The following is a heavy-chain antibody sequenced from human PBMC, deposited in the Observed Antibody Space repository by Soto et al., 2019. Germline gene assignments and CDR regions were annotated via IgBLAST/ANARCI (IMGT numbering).Heavy chain of an antibody. CDR3: ARTRSFTLGFYYDGMDV. CDR2: IYPGDSDT. J-gene: IGHJ6*02. D-gene: IGHD6-6*01. V-gene: IGHV5-51*01. CDR1: GYTFTSHW. Sequence: GESLKLSCKGSGYTFTSHWIGWVRQMPGKGLEWMGIIYPGDSDTRYSPSFQGQVTISADKSIRTAYLQWTSLKASDTALYYCARTRSFTLGFYYDGMDVWGQGTLVTVS.